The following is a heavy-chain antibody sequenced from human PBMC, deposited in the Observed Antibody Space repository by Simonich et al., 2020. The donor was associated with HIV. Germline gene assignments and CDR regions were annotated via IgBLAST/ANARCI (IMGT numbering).Heavy chain of an antibody. D-gene: IGHD3-22*01. CDR1: GATSTRYD. J-gene: IGHJ3*02. CDR2: IKPNRGNT. Sequence: QAQLVQSGAEMKKPGASVKVSCKASGATSTRYDINWGRQDTGQGIEWMGMIKPNRGNTGYAQKFQCTVTFTRNTAISTAYMELSNLTSEDTALYYCTKALKYYYDSSGSLSDAFDIWGQGTVVTVSS. V-gene: IGHV1-8*03. CDR3: TKALKYYYDSSGSLSDAFDI.